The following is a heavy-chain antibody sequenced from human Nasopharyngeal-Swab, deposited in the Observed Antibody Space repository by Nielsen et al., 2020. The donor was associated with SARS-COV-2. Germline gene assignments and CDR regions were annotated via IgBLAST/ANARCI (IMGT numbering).Heavy chain of an antibody. V-gene: IGHV3-30-3*01. J-gene: IGHJ3*02. CDR1: GFIFRDFA. D-gene: IGHD2-21*02. CDR3: ARESVVTGMDDATDI. CDR2: ISYRGDNK. Sequence: GESLKISCAASGFIFRDFAFHWVRQAPGKGLEWVAIISYRGDNKNYASSVKGRFTISRDDAKNSVYLQMNSLRAEDTAVYYCARESVVTGMDDATDIWGQGTMVTVSS.